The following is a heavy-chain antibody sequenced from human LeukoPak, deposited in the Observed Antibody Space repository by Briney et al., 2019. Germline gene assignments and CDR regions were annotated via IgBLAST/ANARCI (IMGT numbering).Heavy chain of an antibody. V-gene: IGHV3-7*01. J-gene: IGHJ4*02. CDR2: IKQDGSEK. Sequence: GGSLRLSCAASGFTFSSYWMSWVRQAPGKGLEWVANIKQDGSEKYYVDSVKGRFTISRDNAKNSLYLQMNSLRAEDTAVYYCARDLGYYYDSSGYKGDYWGQGTLVTVSS. CDR3: ARDLGYYYDSSGYKGDY. CDR1: GFTFSSYW. D-gene: IGHD3-22*01.